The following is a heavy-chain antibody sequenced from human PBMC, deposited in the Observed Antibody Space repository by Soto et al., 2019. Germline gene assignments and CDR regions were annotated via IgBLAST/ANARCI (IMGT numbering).Heavy chain of an antibody. D-gene: IGHD3-10*01. V-gene: IGHV1-46*03. CDR1: GYTFTSYY. CDR3: ARDLVDYYGSGSAASLSNYYYYYYMDV. Sequence: ASVKVSCQASGYTFTSYYMHWVRQAPGQGLEWMGIINPSGGSTSYAQKFQGRVTMTRDTSTSTVYMELSSLRSEDTAVYYCARDLVDYYGSGSAASLSNYYYYYYMDVWGKGTTVTVSS. J-gene: IGHJ6*03. CDR2: INPSGGST.